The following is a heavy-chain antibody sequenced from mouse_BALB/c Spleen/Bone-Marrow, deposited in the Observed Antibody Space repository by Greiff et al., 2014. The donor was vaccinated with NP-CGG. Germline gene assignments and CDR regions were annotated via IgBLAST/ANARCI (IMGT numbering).Heavy chain of an antibody. CDR1: GYTFTDYA. D-gene: IGHD2-3*01. J-gene: IGHJ2*01. CDR2: ISTYYGDA. V-gene: IGHV1S137*01. CDR3: ARSDGFDY. Sequence: QVQLKESGAELVRPGVSVKISCKGSGYTFTDYALHWVKQSHAKSLEWIGIISTYYGDASYNQKFKGKATMTVDKSSSTAYMELARLTSVDSAIYYCARSDGFDYWGQGTTLTVSS.